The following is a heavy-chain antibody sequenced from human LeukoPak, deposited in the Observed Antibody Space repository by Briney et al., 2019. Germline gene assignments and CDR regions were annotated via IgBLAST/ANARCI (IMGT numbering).Heavy chain of an antibody. J-gene: IGHJ4*02. CDR2: ISWDGGST. V-gene: IGHV3-43*01. Sequence: GGSLRLSCAASGFTFDDYTMHWVRQAPGKGPEWVSLISWDGGSTYYADSVKGRFTISRDNAKNSLYLQMNSLRAEDTAVYYCARFRFGGGEFDYWGQGTLVTVSS. D-gene: IGHD3-10*01. CDR1: GFTFDDYT. CDR3: ARFRFGGGEFDY.